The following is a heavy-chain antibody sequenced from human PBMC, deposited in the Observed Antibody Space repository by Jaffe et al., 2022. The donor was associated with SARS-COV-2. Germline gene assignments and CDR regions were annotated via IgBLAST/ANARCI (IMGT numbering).Heavy chain of an antibody. Sequence: EVQLLESGGGLVQPGGSLRLSCAASGFTFSSYAMSWVRQTPGKGLEWVSSIGGTADSIYYADSVRGRFTISRDNSKNTVNLQMNSLRVEDTAVYYCAKGGGKVDPWGQGTLVTVSS. CDR3: AKGGGKVDP. CDR2: IGGTADSI. V-gene: IGHV3-23*01. J-gene: IGHJ5*02. D-gene: IGHD3-16*01. CDR1: GFTFSSYA.